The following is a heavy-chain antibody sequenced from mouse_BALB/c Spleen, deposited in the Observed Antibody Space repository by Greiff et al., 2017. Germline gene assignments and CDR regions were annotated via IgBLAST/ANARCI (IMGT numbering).Heavy chain of an antibody. CDR1: GYTFSSYW. D-gene: IGHD2-14*01. V-gene: IGHV1-9*01. Sequence: VKLQESGAELMKPGASVKISCKATGYTFSSYWIEWVKQRPGHGLEWIGEILPGSGSTNYNEKFKGKATFTADTSSNTAYMQLSSLTSEDSAVYYCAAYYRYDVYAMDYWGQGTSVTVSS. J-gene: IGHJ4*01. CDR2: ILPGSGST. CDR3: AAYYRYDVYAMDY.